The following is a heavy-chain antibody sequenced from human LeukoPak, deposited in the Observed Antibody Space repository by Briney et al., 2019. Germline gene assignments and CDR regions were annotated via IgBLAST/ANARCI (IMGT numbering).Heavy chain of an antibody. CDR3: ARGKDYYDSSGYLDAFDI. CDR1: GFTLSSYS. CDR2: ISSSSSYI. Sequence: GGSLRLSCAASGFTLSSYSMNWVRQAPGKGLEWVSFISSSSSYIYYADSVKGRFTISRDNAKNSLYLQMNSLRAEDTAVYYCARGKDYYDSSGYLDAFDIWGQGTMVTVSS. V-gene: IGHV3-21*01. D-gene: IGHD3-22*01. J-gene: IGHJ3*02.